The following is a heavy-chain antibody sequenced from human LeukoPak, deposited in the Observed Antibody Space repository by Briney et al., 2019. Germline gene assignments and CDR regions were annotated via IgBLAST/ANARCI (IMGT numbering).Heavy chain of an antibody. J-gene: IGHJ4*02. CDR3: ARHVYYDSSGYPDY. Sequence: SETLSLTCTVSGGSISSSSYYWGWIRQPPGKGLEWIGSIYYSGSTYHNPSLKSRVTISVDTSKNQFSLKLSSVTAADTAVYYCARHVYYDSSGYPDYWGQGTLVTVSS. D-gene: IGHD3-22*01. V-gene: IGHV4-39*01. CDR2: IYYSGST. CDR1: GGSISSSSYY.